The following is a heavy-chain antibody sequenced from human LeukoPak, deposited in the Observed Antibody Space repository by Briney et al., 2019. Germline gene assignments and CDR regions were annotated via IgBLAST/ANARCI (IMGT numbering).Heavy chain of an antibody. V-gene: IGHV3-7*02. D-gene: IGHD3-16*01. CDR2: IKQDGSEK. J-gene: IGHJ6*02. CDR3: ASPWGDYYYYGMDV. CDR1: GFTFSTNW. Sequence: PGGSLRLSCAASGFTFSTNWMSWVRQAPGKGLEWVANIKQDGSEKYYADSVKGRFTISRDNAKNSLYLQMNSLRAEDTAVYYCASPWGDYYYYGMDVWGQGTTVTVSS.